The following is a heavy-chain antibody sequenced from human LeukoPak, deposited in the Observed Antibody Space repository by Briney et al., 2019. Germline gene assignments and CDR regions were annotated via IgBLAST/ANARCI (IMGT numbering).Heavy chain of an antibody. CDR2: IKWDDGST. CDR1: GFTSRDYN. D-gene: IGHD1-1*01. V-gene: IGHV3-43*01. J-gene: IGHJ1*01. Sequence: GGSLRLSCAASGFTSRDYNMHWVRQGPGKGLEWVSHIKWDDGSTYYADSVKGRFTIARDNSKNSLYLQMNSLRTDDTALYYCAKDRERFGSGPIRHWGQGTLVTVSS. CDR3: AKDRERFGSGPIRH.